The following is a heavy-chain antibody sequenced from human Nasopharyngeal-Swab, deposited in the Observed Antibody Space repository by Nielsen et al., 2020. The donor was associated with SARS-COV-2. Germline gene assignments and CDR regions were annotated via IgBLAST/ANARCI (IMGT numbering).Heavy chain of an antibody. CDR1: GFAFSSYG. V-gene: IGHV3-20*04. J-gene: IGHJ3*02. CDR3: ARATGITGSTLDAFDI. Sequence: GSLRLSCVASGFAFSSYGMHWVRQAPGKGLEWVSGISWNGNSAGYAGSVKGRFTISRDNAENSLSLQLNSLTAEDTALYYCARATGITGSTLDAFDIWGQGTMVTVSS. D-gene: IGHD1-7*01. CDR2: ISWNGNSA.